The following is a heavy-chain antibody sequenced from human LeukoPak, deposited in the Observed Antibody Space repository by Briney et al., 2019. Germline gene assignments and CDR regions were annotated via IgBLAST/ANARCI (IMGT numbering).Heavy chain of an antibody. D-gene: IGHD2-2*01. Sequence: SQTLSLTCTVSGGSISSGGYYWSWIRQHPGKGLEWIGYIYYSGSTYYNPSLKSRVTISVDTSKTQFSLKLSSVTAADTAVYYCARRSRSTSSTGAFDIWGQGTMVTVSS. V-gene: IGHV4-31*03. CDR1: GGSISSGGYY. CDR3: ARRSRSTSSTGAFDI. J-gene: IGHJ3*02. CDR2: IYYSGST.